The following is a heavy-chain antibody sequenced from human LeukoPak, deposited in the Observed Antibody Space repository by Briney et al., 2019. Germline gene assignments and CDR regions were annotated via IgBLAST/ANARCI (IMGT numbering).Heavy chain of an antibody. Sequence: GGSLRLSCAASGFTFSSYWMHWVRQAPGKGLVWVLRINSDGSSTSYADSVKGRFTISRDNAKNTLYLQMNSLRAEDTAVYYCARDRVLSGSPLDAFDIWGQGTMVTVSS. J-gene: IGHJ3*02. CDR1: GFTFSSYW. CDR2: INSDGSST. CDR3: ARDRVLSGSPLDAFDI. D-gene: IGHD1-26*01. V-gene: IGHV3-74*01.